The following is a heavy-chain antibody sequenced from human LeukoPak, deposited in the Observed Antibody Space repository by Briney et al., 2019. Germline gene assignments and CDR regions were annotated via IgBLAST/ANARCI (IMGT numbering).Heavy chain of an antibody. D-gene: IGHD2-21*01. V-gene: IGHV2-5*01. CDR2: IYWNDEK. CDR3: AQRLYSLRT. Sequence: TLSLTCTVSGGSISSYYWSWIRQPPGKGLEWLALIYWNDEKRYSSSLKSRLTITKDTSKNQVFLTMTNMEPVDTGTYYCAQRLYSLRTWGQGTLVTVSS. CDR1: GGSISSYYW. J-gene: IGHJ4*02.